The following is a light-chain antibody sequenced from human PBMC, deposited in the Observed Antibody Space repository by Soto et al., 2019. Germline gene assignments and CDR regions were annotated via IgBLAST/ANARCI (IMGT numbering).Light chain of an antibody. J-gene: IGKJ4*01. Sequence: EIVLTQSPGTLSLSPGERAILSCRAGQSVSSSYLAWYQQKPGQAPRLLLYGASSRATGIPDRFSGSGSGTDFTLTISRLEPEDFAVYYCQQYSSSPGLTFGGGTKVEIK. CDR1: QSVSSSY. CDR2: GAS. CDR3: QQYSSSPGLT. V-gene: IGKV3-20*01.